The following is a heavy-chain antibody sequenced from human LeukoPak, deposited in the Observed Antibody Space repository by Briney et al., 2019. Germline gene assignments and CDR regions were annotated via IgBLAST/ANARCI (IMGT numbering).Heavy chain of an antibody. J-gene: IGHJ4*02. D-gene: IGHD6-13*01. CDR2: ISSSSSTI. Sequence: GGSLRLSCAASGFTFSSYWMSWVRQAPGKGLEWVSYISSSSSTIYYAVSVKGRFTISRDNAKNSLYLQMNSLRAEDTAVYYCARDITGAAAGEGDYWGQGTLVTVSS. CDR1: GFTFSSYW. CDR3: ARDITGAAAGEGDY. V-gene: IGHV3-48*01.